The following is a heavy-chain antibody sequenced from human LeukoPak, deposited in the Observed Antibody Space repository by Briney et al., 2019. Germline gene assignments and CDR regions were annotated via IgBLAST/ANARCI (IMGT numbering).Heavy chain of an antibody. J-gene: IGHJ4*02. V-gene: IGHV3-74*01. CDR2: IGGDGSNT. D-gene: IGHD4-23*01. Sequence: GGSLRLSCGASGFTFRTYWMHWVRQAPGKGLVWVSRIGGDGSNTNFADSVRGRFAISRDNAKNTLYLQMNSLRAEDTAVYYCARGGRHDYDGRPPDYWGQGTLVTVSS. CDR3: ARGGRHDYDGRPPDY. CDR1: GFTFRTYW.